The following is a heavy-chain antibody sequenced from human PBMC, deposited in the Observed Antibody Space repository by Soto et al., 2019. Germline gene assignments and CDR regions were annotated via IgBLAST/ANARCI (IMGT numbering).Heavy chain of an antibody. CDR2: IFSNDEK. Sequence: SGPTLVNPTETLTLTCTVSGLSLNNGRLGVSWIRQPPGKALEWLAHIFSNDEKSYSTSLKSRLTISKDNSRSQVVLTMTNVDPVDSGTYYCALIKDCSRTDCYLAPFDPWGHGTLVTVSS. CDR3: ALIKDCSRTDCYLAPFDP. V-gene: IGHV2-26*01. D-gene: IGHD2-2*01. J-gene: IGHJ5*02. CDR1: GLSLNNGRLG.